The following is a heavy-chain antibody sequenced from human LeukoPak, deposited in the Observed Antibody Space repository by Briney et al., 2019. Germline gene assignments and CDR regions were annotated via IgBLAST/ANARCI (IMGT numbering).Heavy chain of an antibody. J-gene: IGHJ6*03. CDR2: ISSSSSYI. CDR1: GFTFSSYS. D-gene: IGHD6-13*01. Sequence: PGGSLRLSCAASGFTFSSYSMNWVRQAPGKGLEWVSSISSSSSYIYYADSVKGRFTISRDNAKNSLYLQMNSLRAEDTAVYYCAKVGSSSWGYYYYYYMDVWGKGTTVTISS. CDR3: AKVGSSSWGYYYYYYMDV. V-gene: IGHV3-21*01.